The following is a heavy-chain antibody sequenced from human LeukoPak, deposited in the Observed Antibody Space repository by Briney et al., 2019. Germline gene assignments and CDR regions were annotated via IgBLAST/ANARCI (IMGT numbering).Heavy chain of an antibody. CDR2: INDGGTT. J-gene: IGHJ5*02. V-gene: IGHV4-34*01. Sequence: SETLSLTCAVYGASFSGYCWSWIRQPPGKGLECIGEINDGGTTNYNPSLKSRVSISIDRSKNHFYLSLTSVTAADTATYYCARSFYSNYDKWFDPWGQGTLVTVSS. D-gene: IGHD4-11*01. CDR1: GASFSGYC. CDR3: ARSFYSNYDKWFDP.